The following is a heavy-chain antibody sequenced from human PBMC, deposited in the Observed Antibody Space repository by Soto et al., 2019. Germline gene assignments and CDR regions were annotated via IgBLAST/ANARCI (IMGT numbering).Heavy chain of an antibody. J-gene: IGHJ4*02. V-gene: IGHV3-30-3*01. CDR3: ARDELGEWEPCYYFDY. CDR2: ISYDGSNK. CDR1: GFTFSSYA. D-gene: IGHD1-26*01. Sequence: QVQLVESGGGVVQPGRSLRLSCAASGFTFSSYAMHWVRQAPGKGLEWVAVISYDGSNKYYADSVKGRFTISRDNSENTLYLQMNSLRAEDTAVYYCARDELGEWEPCYYFDYWGQGTLVTVSS.